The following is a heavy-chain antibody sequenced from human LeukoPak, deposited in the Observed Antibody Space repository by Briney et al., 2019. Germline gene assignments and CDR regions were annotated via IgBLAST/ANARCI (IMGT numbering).Heavy chain of an antibody. CDR2: VNPNSGGT. V-gene: IGHV1-2*04. J-gene: IGHJ4*02. CDR3: ARGGLDTPTPFDY. CDR1: GYTFTGYY. Sequence: ASVKVSCKASGYTFTGYYMHWVRQAPGQGLEWMGWVNPNSGGTNYAQKFQGWVTMTRGTSISTAYMELSRLRSDDTAVYYCARGGLDTPTPFDYWGQGTLVTVSS. D-gene: IGHD4-23*01.